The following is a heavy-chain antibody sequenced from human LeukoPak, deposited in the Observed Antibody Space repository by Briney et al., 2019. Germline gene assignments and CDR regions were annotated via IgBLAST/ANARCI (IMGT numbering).Heavy chain of an antibody. CDR1: GGTFSSYA. Sequence: ASVKVSCKASGGTFSSYAISWVRQAPGQGLEWMGGIIPIFGTANYAQKFQGRVTITADESTSTAYMELSSLGSEDTAVYYCARETPYYDSSGPIDYWGQGTLVTVSS. V-gene: IGHV1-69*13. CDR3: ARETPYYDSSGPIDY. J-gene: IGHJ4*02. CDR2: IIPIFGTA. D-gene: IGHD3-22*01.